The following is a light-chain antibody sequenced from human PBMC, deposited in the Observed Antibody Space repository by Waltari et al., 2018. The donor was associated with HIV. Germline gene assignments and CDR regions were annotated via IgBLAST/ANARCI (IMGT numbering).Light chain of an antibody. Sequence: QSALTQPASVSGSPGQSITISCTGTDTDHYDVSWYQHRPGESPKFIIFEVVKRPSGVCNRSSGSRSGNTASLTISGLLAEDEADYFCTSYISSAIPVFGGGTKVTVL. CDR1: DTDHYD. V-gene: IGLV2-14*01. J-gene: IGLJ2*01. CDR3: TSYISSAIPV. CDR2: EVV.